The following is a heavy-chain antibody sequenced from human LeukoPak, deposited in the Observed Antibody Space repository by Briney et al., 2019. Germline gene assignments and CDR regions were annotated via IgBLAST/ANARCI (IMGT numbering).Heavy chain of an antibody. CDR3: ASESTDYFDY. J-gene: IGHJ4*02. Sequence: GGSLRLSCAASGFTFSSYSMNWVRQAPGKGLEWVSYISSSSSTIYYADSVKGRFTISRDNAKNSLYLQLNSLRDEDTAVYYCASESTDYFDYWGQGTLVTVSS. CDR1: GFTFSSYS. V-gene: IGHV3-48*02. D-gene: IGHD5/OR15-5a*01. CDR2: ISSSSSTI.